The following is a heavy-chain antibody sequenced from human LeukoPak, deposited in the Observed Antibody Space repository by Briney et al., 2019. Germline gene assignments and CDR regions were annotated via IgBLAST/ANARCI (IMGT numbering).Heavy chain of an antibody. CDR1: GYSISSGFY. J-gene: IGHJ4*02. Sequence: SETLSLTCTVSGYSISSGFYWGWIRQHPEKGLRWIGSAYRSGSTYYNPSLKSRITISVDTSKNQFSLKLSSVTAADTAVYYCVRVVGAWSGYYDYWGQGTLVTVSS. V-gene: IGHV4-38-2*02. CDR3: VRVVGAWSGYYDY. CDR2: AYRSGST. D-gene: IGHD3-3*01.